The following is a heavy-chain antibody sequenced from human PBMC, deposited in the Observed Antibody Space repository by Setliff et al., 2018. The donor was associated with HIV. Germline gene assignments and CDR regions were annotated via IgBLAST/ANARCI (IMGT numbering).Heavy chain of an antibody. CDR1: GDTFSNSA. J-gene: IGHJ4*02. V-gene: IGHV1-69*05. CDR3: ASGSGDCRNGVCYIGVHKNPDKYYFDY. CDR2: SIPLFGTV. D-gene: IGHD2-8*01. Sequence: SVKVSCKASGDTFSNSALTWVRQAPGQGLEWMGGSIPLFGTVTYAQRFQGRVTITTDELMTTAYMELTSLRSEDTAVDYCASGSGDCRNGVCYIGVHKNPDKYYFDYWGQGTLVTVSS.